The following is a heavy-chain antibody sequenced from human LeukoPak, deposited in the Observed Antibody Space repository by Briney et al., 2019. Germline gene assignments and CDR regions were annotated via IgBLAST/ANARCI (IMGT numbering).Heavy chain of an antibody. Sequence: PSETLSLTCAVYGGSFSGYYWSWIRQPPGKGLEWIGEIYHSGSTNYNPSLKSRVTISVDKSKNQFSLKLSSVTAADTAVYYCARDGDYGDYARMDVWGQGTTVTVSS. CDR1: GGSFSGYY. V-gene: IGHV4-34*01. CDR2: IYHSGST. D-gene: IGHD4-17*01. CDR3: ARDGDYGDYARMDV. J-gene: IGHJ6*02.